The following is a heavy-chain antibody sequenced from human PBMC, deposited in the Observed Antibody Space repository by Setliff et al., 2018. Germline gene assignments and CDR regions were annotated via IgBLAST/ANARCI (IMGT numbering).Heavy chain of an antibody. Sequence: LRLSCAASGFTFTDYTMDWFRQAPGKGLEWVSYVASTGSFTKEANSVRGRFTISRDNSKKSVYLQINDLRAEDTALYFCAKGGDWDDQHYAFDIWGQGTMVTVS. D-gene: IGHD1-1*01. V-gene: IGHV3-11*03. CDR1: GFTFTDYT. J-gene: IGHJ3*02. CDR3: AKGGDWDDQHYAFDI. CDR2: VASTGSFT.